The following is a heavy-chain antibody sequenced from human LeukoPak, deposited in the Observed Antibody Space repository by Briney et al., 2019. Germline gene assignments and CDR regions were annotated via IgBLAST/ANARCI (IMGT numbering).Heavy chain of an antibody. V-gene: IGHV3-74*03. CDR3: TSGIGTYDY. Sequence: GGSLRLSCAVSGLTLSEYWMHWVRQDAGKGLVWVAGISKDGGSTEYADFVKGRCTISRDNAKNTLYLQMNSLTVDDTAVYYCTSGIGTYDYWGLGAQVTVSS. CDR2: ISKDGGST. D-gene: IGHD1-14*01. CDR1: GLTLSEYW. J-gene: IGHJ4*02.